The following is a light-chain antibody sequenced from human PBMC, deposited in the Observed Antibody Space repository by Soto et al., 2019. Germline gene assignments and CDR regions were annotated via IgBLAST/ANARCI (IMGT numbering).Light chain of an antibody. V-gene: IGKV3-20*01. CDR2: GAS. Sequence: ESVLTQSPGTLSLSPGARATLSCSARQSVSSSYLAWYQQKPGQAPRLLIYGASSRVTGIPDRFSGSGSGTDFTLTISRLEPEDFAVYYCQQYGSSPLFTFGPGTKVEI. J-gene: IGKJ3*01. CDR1: QSVSSSY. CDR3: QQYGSSPLFT.